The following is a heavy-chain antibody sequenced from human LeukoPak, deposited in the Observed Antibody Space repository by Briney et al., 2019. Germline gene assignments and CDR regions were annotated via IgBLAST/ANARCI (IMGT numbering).Heavy chain of an antibody. Sequence: PSETLSLTCTVSGGSVSSGSYYWSWIRHPPGKGLEWIGYIYYSGSTNYNPSLKSRVTISVDTSKNQFSLKLSSVTAADTAVYYCAWSLRRLYWYFDLWRRGTLVTVSS. D-gene: IGHD4-17*01. J-gene: IGHJ2*01. V-gene: IGHV4-61*01. CDR2: IYYSGST. CDR1: GGSVSSGSYY. CDR3: AWSLRRLYWYFDL.